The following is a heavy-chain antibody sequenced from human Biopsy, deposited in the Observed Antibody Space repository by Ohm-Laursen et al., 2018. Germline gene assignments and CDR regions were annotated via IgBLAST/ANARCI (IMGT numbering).Heavy chain of an antibody. CDR3: AREDYYTWFDP. CDR2: IYYSGNT. Sequence: SQTLSLTCTVSGGSINSGSYYWSWLRQPPGKGPEWIGYIYYSGNTHYNPSLKSRVTMSIDTSKNQFSLRLSSVTSADTAVYYCAREDYYTWFDPWGQGTLVTVSS. CDR1: GGSINSGSYY. V-gene: IGHV4-61*01. J-gene: IGHJ5*02. D-gene: IGHD2/OR15-2a*01.